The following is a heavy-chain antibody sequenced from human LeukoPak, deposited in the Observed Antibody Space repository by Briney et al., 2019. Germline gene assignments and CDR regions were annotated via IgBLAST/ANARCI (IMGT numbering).Heavy chain of an antibody. CDR2: IYPGDSDT. Sequence: GESLETSCKGSGYSFTSYWIGWVRQMPGKGLEWMGIIYPGDSDTRYSPSFQGQVTISADNSISTAYLQWSSLKASDTATCYCARHNYVSSGYYPNSYSFDYWGPGILVTVSS. J-gene: IGHJ4*02. V-gene: IGHV5-51*01. CDR1: GYSFTSYW. D-gene: IGHD3-22*01. CDR3: ARHNYVSSGYYPNSYSFDY.